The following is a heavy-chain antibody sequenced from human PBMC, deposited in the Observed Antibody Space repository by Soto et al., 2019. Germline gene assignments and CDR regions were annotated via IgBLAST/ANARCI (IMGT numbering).Heavy chain of an antibody. J-gene: IGHJ4*02. V-gene: IGHV4-34*01. CDR3: ARERIGYSYEGPYFDY. Sequence: SETLSLTCAVYGGSFSGYYWSWIRQPPGKGLEWIGEINHSGSTNYNPSLKSRVTISVGTSKNQFSLKLSSVTAADTAVYYCARERIGYSYEGPYFDYWGQGTLVTVPQ. CDR1: GGSFSGYY. CDR2: INHSGST. D-gene: IGHD5-18*01.